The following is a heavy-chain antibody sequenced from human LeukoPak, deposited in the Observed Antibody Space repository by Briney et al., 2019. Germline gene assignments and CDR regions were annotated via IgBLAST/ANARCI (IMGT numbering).Heavy chain of an antibody. CDR1: GFTVSSNY. V-gene: IGHV3-66*01. Sequence: GGSLRLSCAVSGFTVSSNYMSWVRQAPGKGLEWVSVIYSGGNTYYADSVKGRFTISRDNSKNTLYLQMNSLRAEDTAVYYCAKNSGYCSGGSCYSAEYFQHWGQGTLVTVSS. CDR2: IYSGGNT. J-gene: IGHJ1*01. CDR3: AKNSGYCSGGSCYSAEYFQH. D-gene: IGHD2-15*01.